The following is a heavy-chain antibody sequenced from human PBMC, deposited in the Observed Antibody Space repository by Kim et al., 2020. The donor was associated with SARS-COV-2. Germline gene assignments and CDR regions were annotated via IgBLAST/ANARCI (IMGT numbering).Heavy chain of an antibody. D-gene: IGHD1-26*01. CDR2: IKQDGSET. CDR1: GFTFSSYW. Sequence: GGSLRLSCTASGFTFSSYWMTWIRQVPGKGLEWVANIKQDGSETYYVDSVKGRFTISRDNAQNSLYLQMNSLRGDDTAVYYCGRGARPDYWHQATLVTVS. CDR3: GRGARPDY. J-gene: IGHJ4*02. V-gene: IGHV3-7*01.